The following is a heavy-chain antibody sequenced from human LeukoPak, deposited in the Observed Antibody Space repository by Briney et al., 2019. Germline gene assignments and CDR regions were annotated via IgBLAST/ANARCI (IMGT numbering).Heavy chain of an antibody. Sequence: GGSLRLSCAASGFTFSSYAMHWVRQAPGKGLEWVAVISYDGSNKYYADSVKGRFTISRDNSKNTLYLQMNSLRAEDTAVYYCAKDSVAADIVATLDYWGQGTLVTVSS. CDR1: GFTFSSYA. D-gene: IGHD5-12*01. CDR3: AKDSVAADIVATLDY. V-gene: IGHV3-30-3*01. CDR2: ISYDGSNK. J-gene: IGHJ4*02.